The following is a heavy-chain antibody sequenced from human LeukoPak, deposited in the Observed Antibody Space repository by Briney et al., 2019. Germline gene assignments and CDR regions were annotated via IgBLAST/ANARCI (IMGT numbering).Heavy chain of an antibody. CDR2: INHSGST. Sequence: SETLSLTCAVYGGSFSGYYWGWIRQPPGKGLEWIGEINHSGSTNYNPSLKSRVTISVDTSKNQFSLKLSSVTAADTAVYYCASKEYQPNQSNWFDPWGQGTLVTVSS. CDR1: GGSFSGYY. CDR3: ASKEYQPNQSNWFDP. J-gene: IGHJ5*02. V-gene: IGHV4-34*01. D-gene: IGHD2-2*01.